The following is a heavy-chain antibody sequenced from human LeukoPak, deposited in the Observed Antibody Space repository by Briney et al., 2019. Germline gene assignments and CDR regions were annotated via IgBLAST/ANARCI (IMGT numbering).Heavy chain of an antibody. CDR3: ARGEYCSSTSCYFSG. Sequence: PSETLSLTCVVYGGSFSGYYWSWIRQPPGKGLEWIGEINFSGGTNYNPSLKSRVTMSVDTSKNQFSLKLSSVTAADTAVYYCARGEYCSSTSCYFSGWGQGTLVTVSS. CDR2: INFSGGT. V-gene: IGHV4-34*01. D-gene: IGHD2-2*01. CDR1: GGSFSGYY. J-gene: IGHJ4*02.